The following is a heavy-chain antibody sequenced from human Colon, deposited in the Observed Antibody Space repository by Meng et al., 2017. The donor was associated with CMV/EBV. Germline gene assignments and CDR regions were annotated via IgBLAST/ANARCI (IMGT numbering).Heavy chain of an antibody. CDR2: VYPNNGDT. J-gene: IGHJ5*02. Sequence: ASVKVSCKASGYTFSGYYIHWVRQAPGQGLEWMGWVYPNNGDTKYAQNFQGRVTMARDTSISTAYMELSSLRFDDTAIYYCARAASYCSNTDCYGNWFHPWGQGTVVTVSS. CDR1: GYTFSGYY. D-gene: IGHD2-2*01. V-gene: IGHV1-2*02. CDR3: ARAASYCSNTDCYGNWFHP.